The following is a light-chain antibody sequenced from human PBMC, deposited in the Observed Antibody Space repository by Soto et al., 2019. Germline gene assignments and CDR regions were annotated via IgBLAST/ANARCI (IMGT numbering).Light chain of an antibody. Sequence: EIVMTQSPATLSVSPGERATLSCGASQSVATNLAWYQQKPGQAPRLLIYGASTRATGIPARFSGSGSGTDFTLTISSLQSEDFAVYSCQQYNSWPWTFGQGTKV. V-gene: IGKV3-15*01. CDR3: QQYNSWPWT. CDR1: QSVATN. CDR2: GAS. J-gene: IGKJ1*01.